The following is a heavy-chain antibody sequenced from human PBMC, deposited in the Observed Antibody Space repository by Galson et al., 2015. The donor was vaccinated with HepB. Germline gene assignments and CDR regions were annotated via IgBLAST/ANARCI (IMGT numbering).Heavy chain of an antibody. D-gene: IGHD5-18*01. J-gene: IGHJ4*02. CDR1: GGTFSSYA. CDR2: IIPIFGTA. V-gene: IGHV1-69*13. Sequence: SVKVSCKVSGGTFSSYAISWVRQAPGQGLEWMGGIIPIFGTANYAQKFQGRVTITADESTSTAYMELSSLRSEDTAVYYCARARRVQLWLLAADYSGQGTLVTVSS. CDR3: ARARRVQLWLLAADY.